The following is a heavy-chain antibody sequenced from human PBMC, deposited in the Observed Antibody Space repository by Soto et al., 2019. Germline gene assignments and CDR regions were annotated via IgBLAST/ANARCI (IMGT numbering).Heavy chain of an antibody. Sequence: SVKVSCKASGFTFTSSAVQWVRQARGQRLEWIGWIVVGSGNTNYAQKFQERVTITRDMSTSTAYMELSSLRSEDTAVYYCAAAPGYCISTSCPDYWGKGTLVTLSS. D-gene: IGHD2-2*03. CDR3: AAAPGYCISTSCPDY. V-gene: IGHV1-58*01. CDR2: IVVGSGNT. J-gene: IGHJ4*02. CDR1: GFTFTSSA.